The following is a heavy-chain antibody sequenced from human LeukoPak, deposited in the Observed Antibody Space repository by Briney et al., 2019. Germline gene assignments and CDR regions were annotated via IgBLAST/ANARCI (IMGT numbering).Heavy chain of an antibody. J-gene: IGHJ4*02. Sequence: GGSLRLSCEASGFTFSNYAMHWVPRAPGKGLEWVALISYDGSTKHYADSVKGRFTISRDNSKNTLSLQINSLRSEDTAVYYCAKDLHYYGPGSSPQYWGQGTLVTVSS. CDR2: ISYDGSTK. V-gene: IGHV3-30*18. CDR3: AKDLHYYGPGSSPQY. CDR1: GFTFSNYA. D-gene: IGHD3-10*01.